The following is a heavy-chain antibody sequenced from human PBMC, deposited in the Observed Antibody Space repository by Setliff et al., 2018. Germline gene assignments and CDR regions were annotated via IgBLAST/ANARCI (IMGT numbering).Heavy chain of an antibody. V-gene: IGHV3-23*01. Sequence: PGGSLRLSCAASGFTFSSYAMSWVRQAPGKGLEWVSAISGSGGSTYYADSVKGRFTISRDNSKNTLYLQMNSLRAEDTAVYYCAKDPTSRYYNFWSGYFTDDYYYYYGMDVWGQGTTVTVSS. CDR1: GFTFSSYA. CDR2: ISGSGGST. CDR3: AKDPTSRYYNFWSGYFTDDYYYYYGMDV. D-gene: IGHD3-3*01. J-gene: IGHJ6*02.